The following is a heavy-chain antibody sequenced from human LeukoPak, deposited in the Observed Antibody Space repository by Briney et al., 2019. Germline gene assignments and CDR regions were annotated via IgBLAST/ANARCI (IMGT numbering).Heavy chain of an antibody. CDR1: GFTFSSYA. V-gene: IGHV3-23*01. J-gene: IGHJ4*02. CDR2: ITGSGGST. D-gene: IGHD3-22*01. CDR3: AKTNGGYYYPSDY. Sequence: PGGSLRLSCAASGFTFSSYAMSWVRQAPGKGLEWVSTITGSGGSTYYADSVKGRFTISRDNSKNTLYLQMNSLRAEDTAVYYCAKTNGGYYYPSDYWGQGTLVTVSS.